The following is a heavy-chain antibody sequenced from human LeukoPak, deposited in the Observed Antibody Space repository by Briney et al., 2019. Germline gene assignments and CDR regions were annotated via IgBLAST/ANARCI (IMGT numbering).Heavy chain of an antibody. J-gene: IGHJ4*02. CDR3: ATAMVRGVISGD. CDR2: INPNSGGT. D-gene: IGHD3-10*01. V-gene: IGHV1-2*06. CDR1: GYTFTGYY. Sequence: ASVKVSCEASGYTFTGYYMHWVRQAPGQGLEWMGRINPNSGGTNYAQKFQGRVTMTRDTSISTAYMELSRLRSDDTAVYYCATAMVRGVISGDWGQGTLVTVSS.